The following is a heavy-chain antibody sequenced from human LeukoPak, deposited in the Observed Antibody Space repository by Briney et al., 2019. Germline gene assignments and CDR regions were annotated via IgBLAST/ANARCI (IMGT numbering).Heavy chain of an antibody. Sequence: GGSLRLSCAASGFTYSNYAMSWVRQAPGKGLEWVSFISGSGVSTYYADSVKGQFIISRDNSRNTLYLQMDSLRSEDTAVYYCAKGSTFYYDSSVYYFYIDVWGKGTTATVSS. D-gene: IGHD3-22*01. CDR1: GFTYSNYA. J-gene: IGHJ6*03. V-gene: IGHV3-23*01. CDR2: ISGSGVST. CDR3: AKGSTFYYDSSVYYFYIDV.